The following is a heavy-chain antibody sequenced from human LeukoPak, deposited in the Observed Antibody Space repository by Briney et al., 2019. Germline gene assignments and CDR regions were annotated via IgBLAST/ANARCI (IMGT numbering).Heavy chain of an antibody. J-gene: IGHJ4*02. D-gene: IGHD2-15*01. CDR1: GFTFSSYA. CDR3: ASRYCSGGSCYNRYYFDY. Sequence: GGSLRLSCAASGFTFSSYAMSWVRQAPGKGLEWVSGITGSGGSAHYADSAKGRFTISRDNSQNTLYLQMDSLRPADTAVYFCASRYCSGGSCYNRYYFDYWGQGSLVTVSS. V-gene: IGHV3-23*01. CDR2: ITGSGGSA.